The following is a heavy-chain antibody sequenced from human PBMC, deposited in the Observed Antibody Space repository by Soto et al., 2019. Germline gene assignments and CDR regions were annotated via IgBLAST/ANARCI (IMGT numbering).Heavy chain of an antibody. CDR1: GYSFTRYW. V-gene: IGHV5-51*03. CDR2: IYPGDSDT. J-gene: IGHJ4*02. Sequence: EVELVQSGAEVKKPGESLTISCKGSGYSFTRYWIGWVRQTPGKGLEWMGIIYPGDSDTRYSPAFQGQVTISADKSISTAHLQWSGLTASDTAMYYCARVGLSVYNYWIDYWGQGTLVTVSS. CDR3: ARVGLSVYNYWIDY. D-gene: IGHD3-3*01.